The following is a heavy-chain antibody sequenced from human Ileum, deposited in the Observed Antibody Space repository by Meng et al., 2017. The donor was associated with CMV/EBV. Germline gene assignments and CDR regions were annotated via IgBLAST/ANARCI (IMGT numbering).Heavy chain of an antibody. CDR2: ISGTASST. CDR1: GVTFSSYA. V-gene: IGHV3-23*01. J-gene: IGHJ4*02. Sequence: SGVTFSSYAMNWVRQAPGKGLEWVSTISGTASSTYYGDSVKGRFTISRDNSEDTLYLQMNSLRAEDTAIYYCAKARGTSSSFTVDYWGQGALVTVSS. D-gene: IGHD6-6*01. CDR3: AKARGTSSSFTVDY.